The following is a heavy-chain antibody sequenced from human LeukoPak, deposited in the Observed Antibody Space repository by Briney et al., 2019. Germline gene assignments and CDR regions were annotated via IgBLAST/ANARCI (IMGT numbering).Heavy chain of an antibody. V-gene: IGHV1-2*02. CDR1: GYTFTGYY. J-gene: IGHJ4*02. Sequence: GASVKVSCKASGYTFTGYYMHWVRQAPGQGLEWMGWINPNSGGTNYAQKFQGGVTMTRDTSISTAYMELSRLRSDDTAVYYCARALTIFGVVIPGYWGQGTLVTVSS. D-gene: IGHD3-3*01. CDR3: ARALTIFGVVIPGY. CDR2: INPNSGGT.